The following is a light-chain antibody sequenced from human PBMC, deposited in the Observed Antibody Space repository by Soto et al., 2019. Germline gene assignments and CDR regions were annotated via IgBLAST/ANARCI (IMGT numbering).Light chain of an antibody. V-gene: IGKV3-15*01. CDR2: GAS. CDR3: QQYNNWPPIT. CDR1: QSVSST. Sequence: EIVMTKSPATLSVSPGERATLSCRASQSVSSTLAWYQQKPGQAPRLLIYGASTRATGIPARFSGSGSGTEFTLTISSLQAEAFAVYSCQQYNNWPPITFGQGTRRAIK. J-gene: IGKJ5*01.